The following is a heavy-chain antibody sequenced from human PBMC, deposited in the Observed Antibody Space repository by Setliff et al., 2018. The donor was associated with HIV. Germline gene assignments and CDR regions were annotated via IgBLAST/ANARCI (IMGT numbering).Heavy chain of an antibody. V-gene: IGHV4-39*07. Sequence: PGGSLRLSCAASGFSFNNYNMNWVRQAPGKGLEWIGSFHYSGSTSYNPSLKSRVTISVDKSKNQFSLKLSSVTAADTAVYYCARDSYLYYDSSGLDYWGQGTLVTVSS. D-gene: IGHD3-22*01. CDR1: GFSFNNYNM. CDR3: ARDSYLYYDSSGLDY. J-gene: IGHJ4*02. CDR2: FHYSGST.